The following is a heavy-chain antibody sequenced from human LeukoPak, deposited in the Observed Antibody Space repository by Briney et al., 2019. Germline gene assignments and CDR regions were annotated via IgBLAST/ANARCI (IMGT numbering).Heavy chain of an antibody. Sequence: GGSLRPSCAASGFTFSSYWMSWVRQAPGKGLEWVSVIYSCGSTYYADSVKGRFTISRDNSKNTLYLQMNSLRAEDTAVYYCAKDDGWVQYANWGQGTLVTVSS. J-gene: IGHJ4*02. CDR1: GFTFSSYW. CDR2: IYSCGST. V-gene: IGHV3-66*01. CDR3: AKDDGWVQYAN. D-gene: IGHD5-24*01.